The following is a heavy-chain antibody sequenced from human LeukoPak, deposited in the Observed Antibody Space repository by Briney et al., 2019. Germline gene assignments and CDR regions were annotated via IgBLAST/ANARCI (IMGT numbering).Heavy chain of an antibody. CDR3: VSPRGFSYGYFDY. Sequence: SETLSLTCTVSGGSISTYYWTWIRQPPGKGLEWIGYIYYSGSTNYNPSLKSRVTISADTSKNQFSLTLGSVSATDTAVYYCVSPRGFSYGYFDYWGQGTLVTVSS. V-gene: IGHV4-59*08. CDR1: GGSISTYY. J-gene: IGHJ4*02. CDR2: IYYSGST. D-gene: IGHD5-18*01.